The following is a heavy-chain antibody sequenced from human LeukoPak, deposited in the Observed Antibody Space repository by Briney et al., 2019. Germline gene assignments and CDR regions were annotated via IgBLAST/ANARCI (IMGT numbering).Heavy chain of an antibody. D-gene: IGHD5-12*01. CDR2: IYPDDSDT. V-gene: IGHV5-51*01. J-gene: IGHJ6*03. CDR1: GSSFSNYW. CDR3: ARHSDGYGYYYYMDV. Sequence: GESLKISCKGSGSSFSNYWIGWVRQMPGKGLEWMGIIYPDDSDTRYSPSFQGQVTISADKSISTAYLHWSSLKASDTAMYYCARHSDGYGYYYYMDVWGKGTTVTVSS.